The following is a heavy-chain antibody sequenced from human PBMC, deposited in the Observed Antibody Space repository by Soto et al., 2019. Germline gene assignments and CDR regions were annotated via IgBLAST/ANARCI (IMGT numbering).Heavy chain of an antibody. CDR2: IYFNGNT. V-gene: IGHV4-59*08. J-gene: IGHJ4*02. CDR3: ATHRGAAAGPYYFDY. Sequence: SETLSLTCTVPAASFSKYYWSWIRQPPGKGLGWIGYIYFNGNTFHNPSLKSRVTISVDTSKNQSSLKLSSVTAADTAVYYCATHRGAAAGPYYFDYWGPGTLVTVSS. D-gene: IGHD6-13*01. CDR1: AASFSKYY.